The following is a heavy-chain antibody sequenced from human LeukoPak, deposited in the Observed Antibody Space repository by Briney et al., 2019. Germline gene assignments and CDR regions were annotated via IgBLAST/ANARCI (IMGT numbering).Heavy chain of an antibody. J-gene: IGHJ4*02. D-gene: IGHD1-26*01. CDR3: AREGRGISLDY. CDR1: GFTFSSYS. Sequence: TTGGSLRLSCPASGFTFSSYSMNWVRQAPGKGLEWVSSISSSSSYIYYADSVKGRFTISRDNAKNSLYLQMNSLRAEDTALYHCAREGRGISLDYWGQGTLVTVSS. CDR2: ISSSSSYI. V-gene: IGHV3-21*04.